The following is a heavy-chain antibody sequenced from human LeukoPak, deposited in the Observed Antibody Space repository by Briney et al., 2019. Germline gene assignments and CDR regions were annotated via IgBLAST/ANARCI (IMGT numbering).Heavy chain of an antibody. Sequence: SETLSLTCAVSGGSISSGGYSWSWIRQAPGKGLEWIGYIYHSGSTYYNPSLKSRVTISVDRSKNQFSLKLSSVTAADTAVYYCARGEAAGNNWFDPWGQGTLVTVSS. CDR1: GGSISSGGYS. CDR3: ARGEAAGNNWFDP. V-gene: IGHV4-30-2*01. D-gene: IGHD6-13*01. CDR2: IYHSGST. J-gene: IGHJ5*02.